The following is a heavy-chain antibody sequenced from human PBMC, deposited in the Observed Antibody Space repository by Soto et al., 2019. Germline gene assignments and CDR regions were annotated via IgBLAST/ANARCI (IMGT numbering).Heavy chain of an antibody. CDR2: INPNSGGT. D-gene: IGHD3-16*01. Sequence: PGGSLRLSCAASGFTFSSYSMNWVRQAPGQGLEWMGWINPNSGGTNYAQKFQGWVTMTRDTSISTAYMELSRLRSDDTAVYYCAREKILGGYYYYYYGMDVWGQGTTVTVS. V-gene: IGHV1-2*04. J-gene: IGHJ6*02. CDR3: AREKILGGYYYYYYGMDV. CDR1: GFTFSSYS.